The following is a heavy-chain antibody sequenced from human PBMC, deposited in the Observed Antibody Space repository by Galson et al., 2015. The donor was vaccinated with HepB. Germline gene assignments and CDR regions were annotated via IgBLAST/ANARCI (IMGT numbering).Heavy chain of an antibody. J-gene: IGHJ3*02. CDR1: GGTFSSYA. D-gene: IGHD3-16*02. V-gene: IGHV1-69*01. CDR2: IIPIFGTA. CDR3: ARVVHYDYVWGSYRYPKGAFDI. Sequence: SCKASGGTFSSYAISWVRQAPGQGLEWMGGIIPIFGTANYAQKFQGRVTITADESTSTAYMELSSLRSEDAAVYYCARVVHYDYVWGSYRYPKGAFDIWGQGTMVTVSS.